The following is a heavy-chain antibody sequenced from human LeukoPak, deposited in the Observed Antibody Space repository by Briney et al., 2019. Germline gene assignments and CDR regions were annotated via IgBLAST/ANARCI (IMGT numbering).Heavy chain of an antibody. J-gene: IGHJ6*03. CDR2: ISSSGSTI. D-gene: IGHD6-13*01. Sequence: GGSLRLSCAASGFTFSSYEMNWVRQAPGKGLEWVSYISSSGSTIYYADSVKGRFTISRDNAKNSLYLQMNSLRAEDTAVYYCARCDTSSWYYYYMDVWGKGTTVTISS. CDR1: GFTFSSYE. V-gene: IGHV3-48*03. CDR3: ARCDTSSWYYYYMDV.